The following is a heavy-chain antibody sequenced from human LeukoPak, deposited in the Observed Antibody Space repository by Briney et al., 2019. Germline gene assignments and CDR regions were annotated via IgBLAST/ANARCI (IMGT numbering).Heavy chain of an antibody. J-gene: IGHJ6*02. CDR3: ARDYYDSSVRYYGMDV. D-gene: IGHD3-22*01. Sequence: PSETLSLTCTVSGDSISSYYWYWIRQPPGKGLEWIGYIYYSGSTNYNPSLKSRVTISVDTSKNQFSLKLSSVTAADTAVYYCARDYYDSSVRYYGMDVWGQGTTVTVSS. CDR1: GDSISSYY. V-gene: IGHV4-59*01. CDR2: IYYSGST.